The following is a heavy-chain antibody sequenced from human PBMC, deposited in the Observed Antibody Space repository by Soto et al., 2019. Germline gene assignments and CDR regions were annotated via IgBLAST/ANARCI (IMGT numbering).Heavy chain of an antibody. CDR3: ARESSQLPHYYYGMDV. D-gene: IGHD2-2*01. Sequence: GGSLRLSCAASGFTFSSYAMSWVRQAPGKGLEWVSAISGSGGTTYYADSVKGRFTFSRDNSKNTLYLQLNSLRAEDTAVYYCARESSQLPHYYYGMDVWGQGTTVTVSS. CDR1: GFTFSSYA. J-gene: IGHJ6*02. CDR2: ISGSGGTT. V-gene: IGHV3-23*01.